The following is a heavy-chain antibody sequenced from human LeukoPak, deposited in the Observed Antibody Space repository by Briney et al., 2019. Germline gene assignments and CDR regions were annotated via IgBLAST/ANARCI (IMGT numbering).Heavy chain of an antibody. CDR3: ARRGYSYGFSNYYYMDV. V-gene: IGHV4-4*02. CDR1: GGSISSSNW. Sequence: SETLSLTCAVSGGSISSSNWWSWVRQPPGKGLEWIGEIYHSGSTNYNPSLKSRVTISVDKSKNQFSLKLSSVTAADTAVYYCARRGYSYGFSNYYYMDVWGKGTTVTISS. D-gene: IGHD5-18*01. CDR2: IYHSGST. J-gene: IGHJ6*03.